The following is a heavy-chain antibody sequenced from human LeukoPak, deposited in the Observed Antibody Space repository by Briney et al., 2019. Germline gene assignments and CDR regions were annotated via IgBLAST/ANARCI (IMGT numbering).Heavy chain of an antibody. V-gene: IGHV1-2*02. CDR1: GYTFTGYY. Sequence: ASVKVSCKASGYTFTGYYMHWVRQAPGQGLEWMGWINPNSGGTNYAQKFQGRVTMTRDTSISTAYMELSRLRPDDTAVYYCARDGSSWYFYYYYYMDVWGKGTTVTVSS. J-gene: IGHJ6*03. CDR3: ARDGSSWYFYYYYYMDV. CDR2: INPNSGGT. D-gene: IGHD6-13*01.